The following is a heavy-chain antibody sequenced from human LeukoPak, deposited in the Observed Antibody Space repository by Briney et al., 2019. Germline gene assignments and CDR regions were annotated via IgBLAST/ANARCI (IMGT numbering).Heavy chain of an antibody. Sequence: GASVKVSCKASGGTFSSYAISWVRQAPGQGLEWMGRIIPISGTANYAQKFQGRVTITTDESTSTAYMELSSLRSEDTAVYYCARDFSGSYYGYYYYMDVWGKGTTVTVSS. D-gene: IGHD1-26*01. CDR1: GGTFSSYA. CDR2: IIPISGTA. J-gene: IGHJ6*03. CDR3: ARDFSGSYYGYYYYMDV. V-gene: IGHV1-69*05.